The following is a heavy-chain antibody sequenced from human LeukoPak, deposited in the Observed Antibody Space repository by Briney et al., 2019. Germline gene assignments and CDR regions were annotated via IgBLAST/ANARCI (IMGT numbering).Heavy chain of an antibody. D-gene: IGHD3-22*01. V-gene: IGHV4-59*01. CDR2: IYYSGST. J-gene: IGHJ3*02. Sequence: PSETLSLTCTVSGGSISSYYWSWIRQPPGKGLEWIGYIYYSGSTNYNPSLKSRVTISVVTSKNQFSLKLSSVTAADTAVYYCARGVVVTHAFDIWGQGTMVTVSS. CDR3: ARGVVVTHAFDI. CDR1: GGSISSYY.